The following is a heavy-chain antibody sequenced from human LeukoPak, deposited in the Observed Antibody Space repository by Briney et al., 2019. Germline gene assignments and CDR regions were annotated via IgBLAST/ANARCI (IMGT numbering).Heavy chain of an antibody. Sequence: SETLSLTCTVSGYSLSSGYYWGWTRQPPGKGLEWIGSIYHSGSTYYNPSLKSRVTMSLDTSKNQFSLKLSSVTAADTAVYYCARDEDGYVWGSFRAWGQGTLVTVSS. J-gene: IGHJ5*02. CDR2: IYHSGST. CDR3: ARDEDGYVWGSFRA. D-gene: IGHD3-16*02. CDR1: GYSLSSGYY. V-gene: IGHV4-38-2*02.